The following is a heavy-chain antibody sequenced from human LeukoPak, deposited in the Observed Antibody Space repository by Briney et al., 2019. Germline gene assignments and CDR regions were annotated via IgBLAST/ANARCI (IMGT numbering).Heavy chain of an antibody. CDR3: AKDTNYDFWSGYQFDP. J-gene: IGHJ5*02. CDR1: GFTFDDYA. D-gene: IGHD3-3*01. Sequence: GGSLRLSCAASGFTFDDYAMHWVRQAPGKGLEWVSGISWNSGSIGYADSVKGRFTISRDNAKNSLYLQMNSLRAEDTAVYYCAKDTNYDFWSGYQFDPWGQGTLVTVSS. CDR2: ISWNSGSI. V-gene: IGHV3-9*01.